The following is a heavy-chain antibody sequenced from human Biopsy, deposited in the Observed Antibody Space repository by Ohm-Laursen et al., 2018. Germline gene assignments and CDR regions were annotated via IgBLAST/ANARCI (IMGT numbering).Heavy chain of an antibody. CDR3: ARDRGYYSDRTVPGYFDL. D-gene: IGHD3-22*01. V-gene: IGHV4-59*01. CDR2: VYYTGST. J-gene: IGHJ2*01. Sequence: SQTLSPTCTVSGDSISSYYWSWIRQPPGKGLEWIGYVYYTGSTDYNPSLQSRVTISVDTSKNHFSLRLRSVTPADTAIYCARDRGYYSDRTVPGYFDLWGRGTLVTVSS. CDR1: GDSISSYY.